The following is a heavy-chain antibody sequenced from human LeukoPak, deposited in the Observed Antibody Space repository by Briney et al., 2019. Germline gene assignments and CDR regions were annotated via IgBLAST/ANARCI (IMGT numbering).Heavy chain of an antibody. CDR2: VYNSGTT. V-gene: IGHV4-4*08. CDR1: GGFTSPYK. J-gene: IGHJ3*02. CDR3: AREWSAFDT. Sequence: PSETLSLTCTVSGGFTSPYKWNWIRQPPGKGLEWIGFVYNSGTTSYNPSLKNRVTISVDTSKSQFSLKLTSVTAADMAVYYCAREWSAFDTWGQGTMVTVSS. D-gene: IGHD2-8*01.